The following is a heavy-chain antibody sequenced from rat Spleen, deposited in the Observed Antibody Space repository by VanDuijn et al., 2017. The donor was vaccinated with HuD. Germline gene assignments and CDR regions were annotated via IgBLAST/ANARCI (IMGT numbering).Heavy chain of an antibody. CDR2: ISSGGST. V-gene: IGHV2S12*01. CDR1: GFSLISNG. D-gene: IGHD1-1*01. CDR3: TRDPITTRDYFDY. J-gene: IGHJ2*01. Sequence: QVQLKVSGPGLVQPSQTLSLTCTVSGFSLISNGVSWVRQPPGKGLEWIAAISSGGSTYFNSVLKSRLSIIRDTSKSQVFLKMNSLPTEDTAIYFCTRDPITTRDYFDYWGQGVMVTVSS.